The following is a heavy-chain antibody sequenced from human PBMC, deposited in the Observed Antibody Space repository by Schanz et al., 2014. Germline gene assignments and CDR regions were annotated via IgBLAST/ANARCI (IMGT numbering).Heavy chain of an antibody. CDR1: GFTFSSYG. CDR2: VCYDGSKK. D-gene: IGHD6-19*01. CDR3: ARDHQWLARYYMDV. V-gene: IGHV3-33*01. Sequence: LVESGGGVVQPGRSLRLSCAASGFTFSSYGMHWVRQVPGKGLEWVAVVCYDGSKKYYADSVKGRFTISRDNPKKTLYLQMNSLRAEDTAVYYCARDHQWLARYYMDVWGKGTTVTVSS. J-gene: IGHJ6*03.